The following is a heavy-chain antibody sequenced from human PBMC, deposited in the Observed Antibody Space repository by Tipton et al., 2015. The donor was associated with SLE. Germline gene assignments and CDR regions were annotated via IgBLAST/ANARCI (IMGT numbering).Heavy chain of an antibody. CDR2: INHSGST. CDR1: GGSFSGYY. D-gene: IGHD3-9*01. Sequence: LRLSCAVYGGSFSGYYWSWIRQPPGKGLEWIGEINHSGSTNYNPSLKSRVTISVDTSKNQFSLKLSSVTAADTAVYYCFLRYFDWLFSDAFDIWGQGTKVTVSS. V-gene: IGHV4-34*01. J-gene: IGHJ3*02. CDR3: FLRYFDWLFSDAFDI.